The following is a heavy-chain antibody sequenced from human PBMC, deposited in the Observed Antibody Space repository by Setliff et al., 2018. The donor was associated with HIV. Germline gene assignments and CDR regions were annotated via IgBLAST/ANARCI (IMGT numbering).Heavy chain of an antibody. CDR3: ALTGHRLLRGYMDV. Sequence: SETLSLTCYVTDDPISSYYWSWVRQPAGKGLEWIGRLYVSGDTNYNPSLKSRVTMSLDTSKKHFSLNLKSVTAADTAVYYCALTGHRLLRGYMDVWGKGTTVTVSS. CDR1: DDPISSYY. J-gene: IGHJ6*03. CDR2: LYVSGDT. V-gene: IGHV4-4*07. D-gene: IGHD2-15*01.